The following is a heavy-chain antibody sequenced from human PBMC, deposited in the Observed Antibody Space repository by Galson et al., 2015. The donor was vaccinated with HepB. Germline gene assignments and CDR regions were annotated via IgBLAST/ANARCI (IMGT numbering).Heavy chain of an antibody. Sequence: SLRLSCAASGFTLSSYWMHWVRQAPGKGLVWVSRINSDGSSTSYADSVKGRFTISSDNAKNTLYLQMNSLRAEDTAVYYCARPGYCSSTSCYRGAFDIWGQGTMVTISS. J-gene: IGHJ3*02. CDR3: ARPGYCSSTSCYRGAFDI. V-gene: IGHV3-74*01. CDR2: INSDGSST. D-gene: IGHD2-2*01. CDR1: GFTLSSYW.